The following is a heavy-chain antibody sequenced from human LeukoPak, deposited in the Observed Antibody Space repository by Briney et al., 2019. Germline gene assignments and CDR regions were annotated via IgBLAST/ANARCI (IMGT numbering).Heavy chain of an antibody. Sequence: GGSLILSCAASGFTFTDSWMHWVRQTTGKGLDWVSHVSTDGSFTAYADSVKGRFTISRDNAKNTVYLQMNSLRAEDTAVYYCARSIGYRDSWGQGTLVTVSS. CDR3: ARSIGYRDS. V-gene: IGHV3-74*01. CDR2: VSTDGSFT. D-gene: IGHD5-18*01. CDR1: GFTFTDSW. J-gene: IGHJ4*02.